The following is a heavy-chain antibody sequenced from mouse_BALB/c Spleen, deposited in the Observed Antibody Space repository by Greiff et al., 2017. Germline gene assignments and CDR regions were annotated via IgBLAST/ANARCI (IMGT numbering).Heavy chain of an antibody. J-gene: IGHJ4*01. CDR3: ARGGGNYRAMDY. CDR1: SYTFTDYA. Sequence: QVQLQQSGPELVRPGVSVKISCKGSSYTFTDYAMHWVKQSHAKSLEWIGVISTYYGNTNYNQKFKGKATMTVDKSSSTAYMELARLTSEDSAVYYCARGGGNYRAMDYWGQGTSVTVSS. V-gene: IGHV1-67*01. CDR2: ISTYYGNT. D-gene: IGHD2-1*01.